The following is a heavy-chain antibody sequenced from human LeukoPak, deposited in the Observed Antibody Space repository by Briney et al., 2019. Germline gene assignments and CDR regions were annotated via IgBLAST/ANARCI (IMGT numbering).Heavy chain of an antibody. J-gene: IGHJ6*02. CDR2: IIPIFGTA. CDR3: ARDQRYYDSSGYYGSVPYYYYGMDV. Sequence: ASVKVSCKASGGTFSSYAISWVRQAPGQGLEWMGGIIPIFGTANYAQKFQGRVTITADESTSTAYMELSSLRSEDTAVYYCARDQRYYDSSGYYGSVPYYYYGMDVWGQGTTVTVSS. D-gene: IGHD3-22*01. CDR1: GGTFSSYA. V-gene: IGHV1-69*13.